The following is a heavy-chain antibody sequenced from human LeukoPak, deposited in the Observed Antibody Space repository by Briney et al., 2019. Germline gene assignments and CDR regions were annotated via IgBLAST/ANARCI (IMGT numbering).Heavy chain of an antibody. CDR3: ARRPGGGSIDY. D-gene: IGHD3-16*01. CDR2: IHYSGST. Sequence: PSETLSLTCTVSGASISSRSYFWGWIRQPPGRGLEWIASIHYSGSTYYNPSLKSRVTLSLYTSKNQFSLNLSSVTAADTAVYYCARRPGGGSIDYWGQGTLVTVSS. CDR1: GASISSRSYF. J-gene: IGHJ4*02. V-gene: IGHV4-39*01.